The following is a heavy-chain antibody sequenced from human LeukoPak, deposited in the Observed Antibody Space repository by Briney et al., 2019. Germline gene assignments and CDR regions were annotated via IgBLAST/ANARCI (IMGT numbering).Heavy chain of an antibody. CDR3: ATYSTRNARECQS. CDR2: ISSSSSTI. Sequence: GGSLRLPCASSGFTFSSYSRNWVRQAPGKGLEWVSYISSSSSTIYYADSVKGRFTISRDNAKNSLYLQMNSLRVEDTAVYYCATYSTRNARECQSWGQGTLVTVSS. V-gene: IGHV3-48*04. D-gene: IGHD4-11*01. J-gene: IGHJ1*01. CDR1: GFTFSSYS.